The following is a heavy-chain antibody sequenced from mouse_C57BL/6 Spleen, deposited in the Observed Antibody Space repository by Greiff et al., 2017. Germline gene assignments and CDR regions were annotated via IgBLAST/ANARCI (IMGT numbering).Heavy chain of an antibody. Sequence: DVMLVESGGGLVQPKGSLKLSCAASGFTFNTYAMHWVRQAPGKGLEWVARIRSKSSNYATYYADAVKDRFTISRDDSQSMLYLQMNNLKTEDTAMYYCVRESYYDYDEGMDYWGQGTSVTVSS. CDR3: VRESYYDYDEGMDY. CDR2: IRSKSSNYAT. V-gene: IGHV10-3*01. CDR1: GFTFNTYA. D-gene: IGHD2-4*01. J-gene: IGHJ4*01.